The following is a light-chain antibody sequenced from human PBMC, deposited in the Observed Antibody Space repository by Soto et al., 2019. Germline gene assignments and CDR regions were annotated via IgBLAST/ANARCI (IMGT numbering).Light chain of an antibody. V-gene: IGLV3-1*01. CDR3: QAWHNSTAV. J-gene: IGLJ3*02. Sequence: SYELTQPPSVSVSPGQTASLTCSGDKLGDKYVCWYQQKPGQSPVLVIHQDTKRPSGIPERVSGSNSGNTATLTISGTQAMDEADYYCQAWHNSTAVFGGGTKVTVL. CDR1: KLGDKY. CDR2: QDT.